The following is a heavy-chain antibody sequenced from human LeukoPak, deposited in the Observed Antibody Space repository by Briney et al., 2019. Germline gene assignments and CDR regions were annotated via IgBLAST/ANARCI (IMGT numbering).Heavy chain of an antibody. V-gene: IGHV1-2*02. Sequence: ASVKVSCKASGYTFTGYYMHWVRQAPGQGLEWMGWINPNSGGTNYAQKFQGRVTMTRDTSISTAYMELSSLRSEDTAVYYCARGSGSYGGPYYYYMDVWGKGTTVTISS. CDR2: INPNSGGT. CDR3: ARGSGSYGGPYYYYMDV. J-gene: IGHJ6*03. D-gene: IGHD1-26*01. CDR1: GYTFTGYY.